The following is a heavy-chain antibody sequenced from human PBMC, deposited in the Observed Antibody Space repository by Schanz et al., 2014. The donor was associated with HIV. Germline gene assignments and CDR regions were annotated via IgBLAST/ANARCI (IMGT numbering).Heavy chain of an antibody. V-gene: IGHV3-23*01. D-gene: IGHD6-19*01. CDR2: IGSGGGRT. Sequence: EVQVLESGGDLVQPGGSLRLSCAASGLTLSSYGMSWVRQAPGKGLEWVSLIGSGGGRTYYADSVKGRFTISRDNSKNTLFLQMNSLRVEDTALYYCAKEMEQWLVSPRGYSDIDVWGHGTTVTVSS. J-gene: IGHJ6*02. CDR3: AKEMEQWLVSPRGYSDIDV. CDR1: GLTLSSYG.